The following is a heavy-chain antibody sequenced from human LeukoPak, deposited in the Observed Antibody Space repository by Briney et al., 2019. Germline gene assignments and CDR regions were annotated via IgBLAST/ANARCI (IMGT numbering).Heavy chain of an antibody. V-gene: IGHV3-74*01. D-gene: IGHD3-22*01. CDR1: GFTFSSYW. Sequence: PGGSLRLSCAASGFTFSSYWMHWVRQAPGKGLVWVSRINSYGSSTSYADSVKGRFTISRDNAKNTLYLQMNSLRAEDTAVYYSARDKEDSSGFPLGYWGQGTLVTVSS. CDR3: ARDKEDSSGFPLGY. CDR2: INSYGSST. J-gene: IGHJ4*02.